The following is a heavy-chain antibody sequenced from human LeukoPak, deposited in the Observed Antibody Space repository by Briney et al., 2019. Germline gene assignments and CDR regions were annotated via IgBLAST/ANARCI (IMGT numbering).Heavy chain of an antibody. CDR2: ISGSGGST. CDR3: AKATEQWLAYYFDY. CDR1: GFTISSYA. D-gene: IGHD6-19*01. V-gene: IGHV3-23*01. J-gene: IGHJ4*02. Sequence: PGGSLRLSCAASGFTISSYAMSWVRQAPGKGLEWVSAISGSGGSTYYADSVKGRFTISRDNSKNTLYLQMNSLRAEDTAVYYCAKATEQWLAYYFDYWGQGTLVTVSS.